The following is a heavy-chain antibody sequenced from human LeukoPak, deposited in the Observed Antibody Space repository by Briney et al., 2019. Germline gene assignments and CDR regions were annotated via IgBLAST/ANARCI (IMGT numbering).Heavy chain of an antibody. Sequence: PGGSLRLSCAASAFTFNNYGMHWVRQAPGKGLEWVAFIRYNGNNQYYADSVKGRFTISRDNSKNTLYLQMNSLKGDDTAVYYCAKDSAFYYIDVWGKGTTVIISS. CDR2: IRYNGNNQ. V-gene: IGHV3-30*02. CDR1: AFTFNNYG. J-gene: IGHJ6*03. CDR3: AKDSAFYYIDV. D-gene: IGHD3-10*01.